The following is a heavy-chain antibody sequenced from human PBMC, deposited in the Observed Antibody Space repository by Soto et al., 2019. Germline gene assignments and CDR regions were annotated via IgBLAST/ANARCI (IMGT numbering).Heavy chain of an antibody. CDR3: ARDRNYGYRRGMDV. J-gene: IGHJ6*02. D-gene: IGHD5-18*01. Sequence: GGSLRLSCAASGFTFSSYAMHWVRQAPGKGLEWVAVISYDGSNKYYADSVKGRFTISRDNSKNTLYLQMNSLRAEDTAVYYCARDRNYGYRRGMDVWGQGTTVTVSS. CDR2: ISYDGSNK. V-gene: IGHV3-30-3*01. CDR1: GFTFSSYA.